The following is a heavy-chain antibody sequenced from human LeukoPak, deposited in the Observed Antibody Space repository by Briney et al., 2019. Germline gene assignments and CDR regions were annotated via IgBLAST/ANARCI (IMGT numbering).Heavy chain of an antibody. CDR2: IIPIFGTA. D-gene: IGHD2-21*02. Sequence: GASVKVSCKASGGTFSSYAISWARQAPGQGLEWMGGIIPIFGTANYAQKFQGRVTITTDESTSTAYMELSSLRSEDTAVYYCARRGGDNAFDIWGQGTMVTVSS. J-gene: IGHJ3*02. CDR3: ARRGGDNAFDI. CDR1: GGTFSSYA. V-gene: IGHV1-69*05.